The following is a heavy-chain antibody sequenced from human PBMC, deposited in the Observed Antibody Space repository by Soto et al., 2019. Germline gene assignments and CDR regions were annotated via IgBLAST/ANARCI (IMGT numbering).Heavy chain of an antibody. CDR2: IYYSGST. J-gene: IGHJ4*02. D-gene: IGHD6-19*01. CDR3: ARRYSSGFDF. CDR1: GGSVSSYC. Sequence: TSETLSLTGTGSGGSVSSYCWSWIRQPPGKGLEWIGYIYYSGSTNYNPSLKSRVTISVDTSKNQFSLKLSSVTAADTAVYYCARRYSSGFDFWGQGTPVTVSS. V-gene: IGHV4-59*08.